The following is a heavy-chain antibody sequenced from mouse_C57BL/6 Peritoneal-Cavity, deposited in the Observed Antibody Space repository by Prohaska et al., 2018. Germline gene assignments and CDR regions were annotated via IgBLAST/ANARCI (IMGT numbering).Heavy chain of an antibody. CDR2: MDPEDGDT. J-gene: IGHJ4*01. V-gene: IGHV14-1*01. CDR3: TTNSSRFAKDK. CDR1: GFNIKDYY. D-gene: IGHD3-2*02. Sequence: EVQMQQSGAELVRPGASVKLSCTASGFNIKDYYMNWVKLRAEQGLEWIGRMDPEDGDTENSPTFQGKATMTADTSSNTAYLQLSSLTSEDTAVYYCTTNSSRFAKDKWGQGTSGSVPS.